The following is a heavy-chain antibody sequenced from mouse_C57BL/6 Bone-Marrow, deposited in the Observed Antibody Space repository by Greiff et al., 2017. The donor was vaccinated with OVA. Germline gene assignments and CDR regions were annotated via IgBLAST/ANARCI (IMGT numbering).Heavy chain of an antibody. D-gene: IGHD1-1*01. Sequence: VQLKQSGTVLARPGASVKMSCKTSGYTFTSYWMHWVKQRPGQGLEWIGAIYPGNSDTSYNQKFKGKAKLTAVTSASTAYMELSSLTNEDSAVYYCTRSDTTVRNWYFDVWGTGTTVTVSS. CDR3: TRSDTTVRNWYFDV. J-gene: IGHJ1*03. CDR2: IYPGNSDT. V-gene: IGHV1-5*01. CDR1: GYTFTSYW.